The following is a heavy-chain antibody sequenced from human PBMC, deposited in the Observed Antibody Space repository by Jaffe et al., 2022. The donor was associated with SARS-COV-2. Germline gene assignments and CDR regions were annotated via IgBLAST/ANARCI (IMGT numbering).Heavy chain of an antibody. Sequence: EVLLVETGGGLIQPGGSLRLSCAASGFTVTSYYMSWVRQAPGKGLEWVSVIYSGAGTSYADSVYGRFTISRDSSRNTLYLQMNSLRAEDTAVYYCARGGPAPRDDYSQFDYWGQGTLVTVSS. J-gene: IGHJ4*02. V-gene: IGHV3-53*02. CDR1: GFTVTSYY. CDR2: IYSGAGT. D-gene: IGHD4-4*01. CDR3: ARGGPAPRDDYSQFDY.